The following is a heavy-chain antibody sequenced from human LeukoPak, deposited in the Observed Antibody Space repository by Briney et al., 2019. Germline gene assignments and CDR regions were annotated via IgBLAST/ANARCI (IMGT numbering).Heavy chain of an antibody. CDR1: GGSFSGYY. D-gene: IGHD2-2*01. Sequence: PSETLSLTCAVYGGSFSGYYWSWIRQPPGKGLEWIGEINHSGSTNYNPSLKSRVTISVDTSKNQFSLKLSSVTAADTAVYYCARDRYCSSTSCSLYRVGYYYCMDVWGKGTTVTVSS. CDR3: ARDRYCSSTSCSLYRVGYYYCMDV. CDR2: INHSGST. V-gene: IGHV4-34*01. J-gene: IGHJ6*03.